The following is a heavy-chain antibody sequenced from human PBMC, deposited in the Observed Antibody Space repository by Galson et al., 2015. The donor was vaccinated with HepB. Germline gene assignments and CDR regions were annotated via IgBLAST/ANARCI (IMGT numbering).Heavy chain of an antibody. CDR3: ARDKTTVATYYYYGMDV. V-gene: IGHV3-11*01. CDR1: GFTFSDYY. D-gene: IGHD4-11*01. CDR2: ISSSGSTI. J-gene: IGHJ6*02. Sequence: LRLSCAASGFTFSDYYMSWIRQAPGKGLEWVSYISSSGSTIYYADSVKGRFTISRDNAKNSLYLQMNSLRAEDTAVYYCARDKTTVATYYYYGMDVWGQGTTVTVSS.